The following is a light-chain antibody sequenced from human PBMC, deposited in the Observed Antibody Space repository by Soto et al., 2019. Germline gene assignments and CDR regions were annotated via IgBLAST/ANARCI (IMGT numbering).Light chain of an antibody. J-gene: IGLJ1*01. CDR1: SSDVGGYNY. CDR2: DVS. Sequence: QSVLTQPASVSGSPGQSVTISCTGTSSDVGGYNYVSWYQQHPGKVPKLMIYDVSDRPSGVSNRFSGSKSGNTASLTISGLQAEDEADYYCSSFTGSTSYVSGSGTKLTVL. CDR3: SSFTGSTSYV. V-gene: IGLV2-14*03.